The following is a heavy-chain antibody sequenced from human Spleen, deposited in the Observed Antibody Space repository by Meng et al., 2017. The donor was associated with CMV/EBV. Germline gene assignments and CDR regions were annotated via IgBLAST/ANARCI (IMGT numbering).Heavy chain of an antibody. V-gene: IGHV3-21*06. CDR3: ARDLGYCSSTSCYSDAFDI. J-gene: IGHJ3*02. D-gene: IGHD2-2*03. CDR2: ISSSSSYI. Sequence: GESLKISCAASGFTFSSYSMNWVRQAPGKGLEWVSSISSSSSYIYYADSVKGRFTISRDNAKNSQYLQMNSLRAEDTAVYYCARDLGYCSSTSCYSDAFDIWGQGTMVTVSS. CDR1: GFTFSSYS.